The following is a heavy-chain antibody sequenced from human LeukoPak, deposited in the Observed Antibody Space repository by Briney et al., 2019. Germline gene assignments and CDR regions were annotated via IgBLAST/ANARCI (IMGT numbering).Heavy chain of an antibody. CDR2: TNQVGSEE. J-gene: IGHJ4*02. CDR3: ARDGRGSSWDY. Sequence: GGSLRLSCAASGFTFSSSWMSWVRQAPGKGLEWVANTNQVGSEEYYVDSVKGRFTISRDNSKNTLYLQMNSLRAEDTAVYYCARDGRGSSWDYWGQGTLVTVSS. CDR1: GFTFSSSW. D-gene: IGHD6-13*01. V-gene: IGHV3-7*01.